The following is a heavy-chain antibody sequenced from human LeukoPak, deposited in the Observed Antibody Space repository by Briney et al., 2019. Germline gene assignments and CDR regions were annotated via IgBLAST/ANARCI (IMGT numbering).Heavy chain of an antibody. CDR1: GFIFSDYY. D-gene: IGHD3-3*01. CDR3: AREGLRRGYDAFDI. J-gene: IGHJ3*02. CDR2: ISSSGTDT. V-gene: IGHV3-11*01. Sequence: GGSLRLSCAASGFIFSDYYMTWIRQAPGKGLEWVSYISSSGTDTYYADSVKGRFTISRDNAKNSLYLQMNSLRAEDTAVYYCAREGLRRGYDAFDIWGQGTMVTVS.